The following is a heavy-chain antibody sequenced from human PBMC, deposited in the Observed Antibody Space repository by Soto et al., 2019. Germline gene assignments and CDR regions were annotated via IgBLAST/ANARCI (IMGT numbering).Heavy chain of an antibody. CDR3: ARAGEGSSGWYLFY. Sequence: GGSLRLSCAASGFTFSSYAMHWVRQAPGKGLEWVAGISYDGSNKYYADSVKGRFTISRDNSKNTLYMQMNSLRAEDTAVYYCARAGEGSSGWYLFYWGQGTLVTVSS. J-gene: IGHJ4*02. CDR1: GFTFSSYA. D-gene: IGHD6-19*01. V-gene: IGHV3-30-3*01. CDR2: ISYDGSNK.